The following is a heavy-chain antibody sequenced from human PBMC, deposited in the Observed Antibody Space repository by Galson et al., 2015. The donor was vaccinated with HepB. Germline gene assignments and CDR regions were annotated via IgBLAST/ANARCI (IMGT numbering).Heavy chain of an antibody. D-gene: IGHD3-3*01. CDR3: AKDHTYNDFWSGFSDY. CDR2: ISGSDDRT. J-gene: IGHJ4*02. Sequence: SLRLSCAASGFTFSSYAMSWVRQAPGKGLEWVSAISGSDDRTYYADSVKGRFTISRDNSKNTVYLQMNSLRAEDTAVYYCAKDHTYNDFWSGFSDYWGQGTLVTVSS. V-gene: IGHV3-23*01. CDR1: GFTFSSYA.